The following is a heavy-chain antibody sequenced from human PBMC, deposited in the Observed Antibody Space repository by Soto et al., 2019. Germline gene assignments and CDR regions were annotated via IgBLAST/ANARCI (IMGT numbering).Heavy chain of an antibody. J-gene: IGHJ1*01. V-gene: IGHV3-73*02. D-gene: IGHD2-15*01. CDR2: IRSKANSYAT. CDR1: GFTFSGSA. CDR3: AVGYCSGGSCSIFQH. Sequence: EVQLVESGGGLVQPGGSLKLSCAASGFTFSGSAMHWVRQASGKGLEWVGRIRSKANSYATAYAASVKGRFTISRDDSKDTAYRQMNSMKAEATAVYYCAVGYCSGGSCSIFQHWGQGTLVTVSS.